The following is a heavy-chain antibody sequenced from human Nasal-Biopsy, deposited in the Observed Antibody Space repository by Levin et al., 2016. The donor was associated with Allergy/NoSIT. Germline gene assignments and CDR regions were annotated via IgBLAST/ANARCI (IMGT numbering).Heavy chain of an antibody. V-gene: IGHV3-23*01. CDR1: GFIFSNYV. J-gene: IGHJ6*03. CDR3: AKEGNYYMDV. Sequence: LSLTCAASGFIFSNYVMSWVRQAPGQGLEWVSTIRPGGGASFHADSVKGRFTISRDNSKNTLYLQMNSLRADDTAIYYCAKEGNYYMDVWGTGTTVTVSS. CDR2: IRPGGGAS.